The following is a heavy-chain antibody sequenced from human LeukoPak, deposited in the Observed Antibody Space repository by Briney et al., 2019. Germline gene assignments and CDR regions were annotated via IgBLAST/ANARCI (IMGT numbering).Heavy chain of an antibody. CDR3: AQEGATISVDNYFDP. V-gene: IGHV4-61*02. Sequence: NPSQTLSLTCTVSGGSVNSGSYHWSWIRQPAGKGLEWIGRIYMNGNTNYNPSLKSRVTISIDTSKNQFSLKLTSVTAADTAVYYCAQEGATISVDNYFDPWGRGTLVTVSS. D-gene: IGHD5-24*01. CDR2: IYMNGNT. CDR1: GGSVNSGSYH. J-gene: IGHJ5*02.